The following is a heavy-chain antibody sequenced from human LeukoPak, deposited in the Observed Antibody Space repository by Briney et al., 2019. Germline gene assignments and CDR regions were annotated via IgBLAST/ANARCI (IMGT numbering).Heavy chain of an antibody. CDR3: ARRTYSTDQYYFDY. CDR2: IRYDGSNK. V-gene: IGHV3-30*02. Sequence: PGGSLRLSCAASGFTFSSYGMHWVRQAPGKGLEWVAFIRYDGSNKYYADSVKGRFTISRGNSKNTLYLQMSSLRADDTAVYYCARRTYSTDQYYFDYWGQGNLVTVSS. CDR1: GFTFSSYG. D-gene: IGHD6-13*01. J-gene: IGHJ4*02.